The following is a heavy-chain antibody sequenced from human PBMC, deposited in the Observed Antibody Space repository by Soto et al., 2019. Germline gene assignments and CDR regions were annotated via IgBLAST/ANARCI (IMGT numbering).Heavy chain of an antibody. CDR3: ARDRIVVVPAAMDRWFDR. CDR2: ISYDGINK. D-gene: IGHD2-2*01. J-gene: IGHJ5*02. Sequence: GGSLRLSCAGCGFTFSSYAMHWVRQAPCKGLEWVAVISYDGINKYYADSVKGRFTISRDNSKKTLYLQMNSLRAEDTAVYYCARDRIVVVPAAMDRWFDRSGQGILITV. CDR1: GFTFSSYA. V-gene: IGHV3-30-3*01.